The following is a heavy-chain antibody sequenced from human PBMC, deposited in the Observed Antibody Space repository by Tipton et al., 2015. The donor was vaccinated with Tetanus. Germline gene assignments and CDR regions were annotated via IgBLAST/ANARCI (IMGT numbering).Heavy chain of an antibody. CDR3: ARGGGTVGSIPLDSWLDP. J-gene: IGHJ5*02. Sequence: TLSLTCTVSGGSISSSSYYWGWIRQPPGKGLEWIGTIYYSGSTYYNPSLKSRVTISVDTSKNQFSLKLSSVTAADTAVYYCARGGGTVGSIPLDSWLDPWGQGPLVTVSS. CDR1: GGSISSSSYY. D-gene: IGHD1-26*01. CDR2: IYYSGST. V-gene: IGHV4-39*07.